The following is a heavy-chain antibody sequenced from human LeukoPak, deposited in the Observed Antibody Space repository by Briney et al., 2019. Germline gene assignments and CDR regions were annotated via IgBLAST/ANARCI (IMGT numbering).Heavy chain of an antibody. CDR2: IIPIFGTA. CDR3: ARGPRVYYDSSGYPYFDY. D-gene: IGHD3-22*01. Sequence: GASVKVSCKASGGTFSSYAISWARQAPGQGLEWMGGIIPIFGTANYAQKFQGRVTITADESTSTAYMELSSLRSEDTAVYYCARGPRVYYDSSGYPYFDYWGQGTLVTVSS. CDR1: GGTFSSYA. J-gene: IGHJ4*02. V-gene: IGHV1-69*01.